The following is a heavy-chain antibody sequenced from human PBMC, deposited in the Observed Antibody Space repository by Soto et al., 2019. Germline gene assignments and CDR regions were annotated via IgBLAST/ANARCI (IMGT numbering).Heavy chain of an antibody. D-gene: IGHD3-10*01. J-gene: IGHJ4*02. Sequence: SETLSLTCACSGGSISSGGYSWILIRQPPGKGLEWIGYMYHSGKTYYNPSLKSRVTISADRSKNQFSLKLSSVTAADTAVYYCAREVFYGSGTYVAYWGQGTLVNFS. CDR1: GGSISSGGYS. V-gene: IGHV4-30-2*01. CDR3: AREVFYGSGTYVAY. CDR2: MYHSGKT.